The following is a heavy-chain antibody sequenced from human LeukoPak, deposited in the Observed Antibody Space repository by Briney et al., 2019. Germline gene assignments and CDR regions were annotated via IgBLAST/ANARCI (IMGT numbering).Heavy chain of an antibody. V-gene: IGHV4-38-2*02. CDR2: IYHSGST. CDR3: ARVGFWSGYYTPSHWFDP. J-gene: IGHJ5*02. CDR1: GYSISSGYY. Sequence: SETLSLTCTVSGYSISSGYYWGWIRQPPGEGLEWIGSIYHSGSTYYNPSLKSRVTISVDTSKNQFSLKLSSVTAADTAVYYCARVGFWSGYYTPSHWFDPWGQGTLVTVSS. D-gene: IGHD3-3*01.